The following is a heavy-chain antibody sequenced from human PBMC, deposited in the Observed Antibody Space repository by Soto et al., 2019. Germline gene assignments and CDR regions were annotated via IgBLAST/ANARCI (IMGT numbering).Heavy chain of an antibody. V-gene: IGHV1-18*01. Sequence: ASVKVSCKASGYTFTSYGISWVRQAPGQGLEWMGWISAYNGNTNYAQKLQGRVTMTTDTSTSTAYMELRSLRSDDTAVYYCARAPPSIFGVVRLAEDWGQGTLVTVSS. CDR3: ARAPPSIFGVVRLAED. D-gene: IGHD3-3*01. CDR2: ISAYNGNT. CDR1: GYTFTSYG. J-gene: IGHJ4*02.